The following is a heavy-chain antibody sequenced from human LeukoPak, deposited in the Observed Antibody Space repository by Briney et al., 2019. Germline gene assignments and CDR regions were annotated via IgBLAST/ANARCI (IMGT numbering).Heavy chain of an antibody. J-gene: IGHJ4*02. D-gene: IGHD3-9*01. CDR1: GYTFTGYY. CDR2: INPNSGGT. CDR3: ARDRELRYFDWLLPFDY. V-gene: IGHV1-2*07. Sequence: ASVKVSCKASGYTFTGYYMDWVRQAPGQGLEWMGWINPNSGGTNYAHKFQGRVTMTRDTSISTAYMELSRLRSDDTAVYYCARDRELRYFDWLLPFDYWGQGTLVTVSS.